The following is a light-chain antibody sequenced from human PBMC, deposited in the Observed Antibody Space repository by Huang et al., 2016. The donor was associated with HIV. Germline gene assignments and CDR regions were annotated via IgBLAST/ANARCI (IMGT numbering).Light chain of an antibody. CDR1: QSLLHRNGYNY. CDR3: MHAIQIPT. Sequence: IVMTQSPLSLPVTPGEPASLSCRSSQSLLHRNGYNYLGWYLQKPGQSPQLLIYFGSNQASGVPERFSGRGSGTDFTMNISRVEAEDVGIYYCMHAIQIPTFGPGTKVDIK. J-gene: IGKJ3*01. V-gene: IGKV2-28*01. CDR2: FGS.